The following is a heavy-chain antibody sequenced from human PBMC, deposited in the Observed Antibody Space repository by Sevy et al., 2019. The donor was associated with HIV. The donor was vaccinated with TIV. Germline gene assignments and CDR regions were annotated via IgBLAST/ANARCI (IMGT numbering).Heavy chain of an antibody. CDR2: IIPIFGTA. CDR3: AWSFNWYYDISPAYRPGRNGIDV. CDR1: GGTFSSYA. J-gene: IGHJ6*02. Sequence: ASVKVSCKASGGTFSSYAISWVRQAPGQGLEWMGGIIPIFGTANYAQKFQGRVTITADESTSTAYMELSSLRSEDTAVYYCAWSFNWYYDISPAYRPGRNGIDVWGQGTTVTVSS. V-gene: IGHV1-69*13. D-gene: IGHD3-9*01.